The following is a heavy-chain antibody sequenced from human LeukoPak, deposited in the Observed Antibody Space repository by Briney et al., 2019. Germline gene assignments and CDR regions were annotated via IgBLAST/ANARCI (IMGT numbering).Heavy chain of an antibody. D-gene: IGHD5-12*01. CDR2: IYYSGST. CDR1: GRPISSCSYH. J-gene: IGHJ6*03. Sequence: SETLSLTCTVSGRPISSCSYHWGWIRQPPGKGLVGIGSIYYSGSTYYNPSLKSRDTISVDTHKNQFSLKLSSVTAADTAVYYCARQQSGYVGGYYYYMDVWGKGTTVTVSS. CDR3: ARQQSGYVGGYYYYMDV. V-gene: IGHV4-39*01.